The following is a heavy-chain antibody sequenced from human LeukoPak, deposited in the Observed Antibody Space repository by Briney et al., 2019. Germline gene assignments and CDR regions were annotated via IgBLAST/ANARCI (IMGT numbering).Heavy chain of an antibody. D-gene: IGHD2-2*01. CDR3: ARSPSSRGPSVDFDC. CDR1: GGTFSSYA. J-gene: IGHJ4*02. CDR2: IIPILGIA. Sequence: SVKVSCKASGGTFSSYAISWVRQAPGQGLEWMGRIIPILGIANYAQKFQGRVTITADKSTSTAYMELSSLRSEDTAVYYCARSPSSRGPSVDFDCWGQGTLVTVSS. V-gene: IGHV1-69*04.